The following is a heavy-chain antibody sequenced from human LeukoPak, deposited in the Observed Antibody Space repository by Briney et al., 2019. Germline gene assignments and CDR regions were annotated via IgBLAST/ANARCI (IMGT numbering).Heavy chain of an antibody. D-gene: IGHD3-10*01. Sequence: SETLSLTCTVSGASITNYYGSWIRQPAGKALEWIGRVYTSGSPNYNPSLKSRVTMSVDTSKNQVSLKLSSVTAADTAVYYCARTQNYGSGTWYFDDWGQGTLVTVSS. CDR2: VYTSGSP. V-gene: IGHV4-4*07. J-gene: IGHJ4*02. CDR1: GASITNYY. CDR3: ARTQNYGSGTWYFDD.